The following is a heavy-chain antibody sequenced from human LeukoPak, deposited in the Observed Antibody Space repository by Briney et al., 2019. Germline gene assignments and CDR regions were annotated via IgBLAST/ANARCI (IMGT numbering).Heavy chain of an antibody. J-gene: IGHJ4*02. CDR1: GYTFTSYA. CDR2: IIPILGIA. V-gene: IGHV1-69*04. D-gene: IGHD3-22*01. Sequence: SVKVSCKASGYTFTSYAISWVRQAPGQGLEWMGRIIPILGIANYAQKFQGRVTITADKSTSTAYMELSSLRSEDTAVYYCARWPLDYYDSSGYYCWGQGTLVTVSS. CDR3: ARWPLDYYDSSGYYC.